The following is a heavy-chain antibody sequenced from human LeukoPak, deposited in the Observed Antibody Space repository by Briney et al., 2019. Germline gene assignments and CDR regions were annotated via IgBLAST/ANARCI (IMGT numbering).Heavy chain of an antibody. CDR1: GFTVSSNY. CDR2: IYSGGST. D-gene: IGHD6-19*01. Sequence: GGSLRLSCAASGFTVSSNYMSWVRQAPGKGLEWVLVIYSGGSTYYADSVKGRFTISRDNSKNTLYLQMNSLRAEDTAVYYCARDAPGGWYPLWGQGTLVTVSS. CDR3: ARDAPGGWYPL. V-gene: IGHV3-66*01. J-gene: IGHJ4*02.